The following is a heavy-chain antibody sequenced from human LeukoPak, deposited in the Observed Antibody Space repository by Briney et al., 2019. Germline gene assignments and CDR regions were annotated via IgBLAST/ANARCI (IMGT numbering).Heavy chain of an antibody. CDR2: ISSSSSYI. CDR1: GFTFSSYA. V-gene: IGHV3-21*01. Sequence: RSLRLSCAASGFTFSSYAMSWVRQAPGKGLEWVSSISSSSSYIYYADSVKGRFTISRDNAKNSLYLQVNSLRAEDTAVYYCARTVRFWSGYYPAPFDYWGQGTLVTVSS. D-gene: IGHD3-3*01. CDR3: ARTVRFWSGYYPAPFDY. J-gene: IGHJ4*02.